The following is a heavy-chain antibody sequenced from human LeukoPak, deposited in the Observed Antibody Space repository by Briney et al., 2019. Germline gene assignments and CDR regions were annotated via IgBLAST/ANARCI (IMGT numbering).Heavy chain of an antibody. V-gene: IGHV3-23*01. J-gene: IGHJ4*02. CDR3: AKGNSSGWYRGGFFDY. D-gene: IGHD6-19*01. CDR2: ISGSGGST. Sequence: SGGSLRLSCAASGFTFSSYAMSWVRQAPGKGLEWVSAISGSGGSTYYADSVKGRFTISRDNSKNTLYLQMNSLRAEDTAVYYCAKGNSSGWYRGGFFDYWGQGTLVTVSS. CDR1: GFTFSSYA.